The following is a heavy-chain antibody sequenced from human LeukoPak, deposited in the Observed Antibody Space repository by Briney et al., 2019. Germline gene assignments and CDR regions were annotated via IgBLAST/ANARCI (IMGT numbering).Heavy chain of an antibody. V-gene: IGHV1-46*03. CDR1: GYTFTGYY. CDR3: ARNVDSGLDY. CDR2: INPSGGST. J-gene: IGHJ4*02. Sequence: GASVKVSCKASGYTFTGYYVHWVRQAPGQGLEWMGFINPSGGSTSYAQKFQGRVTMTRVTSTSTVYMELSSLRSEDTAMYYCARNVDSGLDYWGQGTLVTVSS. D-gene: IGHD3-10*01.